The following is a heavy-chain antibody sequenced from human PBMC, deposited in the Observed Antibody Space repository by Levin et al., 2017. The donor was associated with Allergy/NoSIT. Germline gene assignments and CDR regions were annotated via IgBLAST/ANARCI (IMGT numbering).Heavy chain of an antibody. Sequence: GGSLRLSCAGSRFKLGDYWMSWIRLAPGKGLEWVSYIGPSGGPTSYADSVKGRFTVSRDNDNNLVFLQMDSLRHEDTAMYFCARRAKDWELTVSADYWGQGTQVTVSS. CDR2: IGPSGGPT. V-gene: IGHV3-11*04. D-gene: IGHD4-17*01. J-gene: IGHJ4*02. CDR1: RFKLGDYW. CDR3: ARRAKDWELTVSADY.